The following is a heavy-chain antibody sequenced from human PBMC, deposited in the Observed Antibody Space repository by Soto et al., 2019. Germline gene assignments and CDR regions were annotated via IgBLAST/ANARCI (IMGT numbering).Heavy chain of an antibody. CDR2: MYHSGNT. Sequence: PSETLSLTCSVSGYSITSGYYWGWIRQPPGKGLEWIGSMYHSGNTHYNASLKSRVTISVDTSKNKFSLKLVSVTAADTAAYYCARGRPGPTVTTFDYWGQGTLVTVSS. CDR1: GYSITSGYY. J-gene: IGHJ4*02. D-gene: IGHD4-17*01. CDR3: ARGRPGPTVTTFDY. V-gene: IGHV4-38-2*02.